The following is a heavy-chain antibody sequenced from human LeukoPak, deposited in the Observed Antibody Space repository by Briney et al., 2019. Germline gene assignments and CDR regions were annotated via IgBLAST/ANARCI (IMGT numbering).Heavy chain of an antibody. CDR1: GFTFSTYG. CDR2: VSYDETKK. V-gene: IGHV3-30*18. D-gene: IGHD6-13*01. Sequence: GRSLRLSCAASGFTFSTYGMHWVRQAPGKGLEWVAGVSYDETKKYYADSVKGRFTISRDSSKNTLYLQMNSLRAEDTAVYFCAKDRSSSWYSYDYWGQGTLVTVSS. CDR3: AKDRSSSWYSYDY. J-gene: IGHJ4*02.